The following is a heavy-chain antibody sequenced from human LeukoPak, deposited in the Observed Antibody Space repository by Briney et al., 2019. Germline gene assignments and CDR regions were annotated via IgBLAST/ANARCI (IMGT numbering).Heavy chain of an antibody. J-gene: IGHJ6*03. D-gene: IGHD6-13*01. CDR1: GYTFTGYY. V-gene: IGHV1-2*02. Sequence: ASVKVSCKASGYTFTGYYMHWVRQAPGQGLEWMGWINPNSGGTNYAQKFQGRVTMTRDTSISTAYMGLRSLRSDDTAVYYCARGGIAAAGTTYYYYYMDVWGKGTTVTVSS. CDR3: ARGGIAAAGTTYYYYYMDV. CDR2: INPNSGGT.